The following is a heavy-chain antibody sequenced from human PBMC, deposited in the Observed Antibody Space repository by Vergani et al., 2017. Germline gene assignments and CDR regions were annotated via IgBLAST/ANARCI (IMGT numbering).Heavy chain of an antibody. CDR1: GGSINRSSFY. V-gene: IGHV4-39*01. CDR2: IYYSGST. CDR3: ARAGRYGDPVFDY. D-gene: IGHD4-17*01. Sequence: QLQLQESGPGLLKPSETLSLTCTVSGGSINRSSFYWGWIRQPPGKGLEWIGSIYYSGSTYYNPTLKSRVTISVDTSKNQFSLKLSSVTAADTAVYYCARAGRYGDPVFDYWGQGTLVTVSS. J-gene: IGHJ4*02.